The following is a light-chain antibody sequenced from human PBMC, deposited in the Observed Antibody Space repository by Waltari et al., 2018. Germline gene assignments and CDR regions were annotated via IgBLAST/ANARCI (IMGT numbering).Light chain of an antibody. Sequence: QSVLTQPPSVSAAPGQRVTISCSGGSPNIGNNYVSWSRQFLGTAPKLLIYENSERPSGIPGRFSGSKSGTSATLDITGLQAGDEADYYCGTWDSSLSGAVFGGGTHLTVL. CDR1: SPNIGNNY. V-gene: IGLV1-51*02. CDR3: GTWDSSLSGAV. CDR2: ENS. J-gene: IGLJ7*01.